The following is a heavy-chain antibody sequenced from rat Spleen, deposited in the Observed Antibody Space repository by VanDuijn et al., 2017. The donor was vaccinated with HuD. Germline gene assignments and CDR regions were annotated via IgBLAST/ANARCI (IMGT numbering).Heavy chain of an antibody. J-gene: IGHJ1*01. CDR3: TRQDYNNWYFDF. V-gene: IGHV5-29*01. CDR1: GFTFSDYY. CDR2: ITYDGIST. D-gene: IGHD1-10*01. Sequence: EVQLVESDGGLVQPGRSLKLSCAASGFTFSDYYMAWVRQAPTKGLEWVATITYDGISTYYRDSVKGRFTISRDNAKSTLYLQMDSLRSEDTATYYCTRQDYNNWYFDFWGPGTMVTVSS.